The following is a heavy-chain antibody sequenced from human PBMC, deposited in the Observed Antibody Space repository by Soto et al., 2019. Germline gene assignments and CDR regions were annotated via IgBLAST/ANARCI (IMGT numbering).Heavy chain of an antibody. Sequence: ASVKVSCNASAGTFSSYTISWVRQAPGQGLEWMGRIIPILGIANYAQKFQGRVTITADKSTSTAYMELSSLRSEDTAVYYWARPRGVTIFGVASDAFDIWGQGTRVTVSS. J-gene: IGHJ3*02. V-gene: IGHV1-69*02. CDR3: ARPRGVTIFGVASDAFDI. CDR1: AGTFSSYT. D-gene: IGHD3-3*01. CDR2: IIPILGIA.